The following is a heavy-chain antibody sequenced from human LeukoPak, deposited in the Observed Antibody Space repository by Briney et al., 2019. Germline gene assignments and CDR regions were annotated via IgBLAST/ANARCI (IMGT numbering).Heavy chain of an antibody. D-gene: IGHD2-15*01. CDR1: GGTFSSYA. Sequence: ASVKVSCKASGGTFSSYAISWVRQAPGQGLEWMGGIIPIFGTANYAQKFQGRVTITVDKSTSTAYMELSSLRSEDTAVYYCASLSGGSWGAFDYWGQGTLVTVSS. J-gene: IGHJ4*02. V-gene: IGHV1-69*06. CDR3: ASLSGGSWGAFDY. CDR2: IIPIFGTA.